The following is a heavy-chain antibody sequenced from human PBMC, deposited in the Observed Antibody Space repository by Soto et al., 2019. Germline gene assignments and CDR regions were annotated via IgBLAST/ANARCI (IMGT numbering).Heavy chain of an antibody. V-gene: IGHV3-23*01. CDR1: GLTFNSYA. Sequence: EVQLLESGGGLVQPGGSLRLSCAASGLTFNSYAMTWVRQAPGRGLEWVSGVDGRGFTSYHADSVKGRFTISRDNSNNQLYLQTNSMRAEDTAVYYCAKAIGLYCGGDCFDAFDVWGQGAMVSVSS. J-gene: IGHJ3*01. D-gene: IGHD2-21*02. CDR3: AKAIGLYCGGDCFDAFDV. CDR2: VDGRGFTS.